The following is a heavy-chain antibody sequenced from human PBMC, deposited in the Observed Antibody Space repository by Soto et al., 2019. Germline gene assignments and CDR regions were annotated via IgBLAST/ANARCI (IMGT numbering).Heavy chain of an antibody. V-gene: IGHV4-59*01. Sequence: SETLSLTCTVSGGSISSYYWSWIRQPPGKGLEWIGYIYYSGSTNYNPSLKSRVTISVDTTKNQFSLKLSSVTAADTAVYYCAKPKYSYGHLYYFDYWGQGTLVTVSS. CDR1: GGSISSYY. CDR2: IYYSGST. D-gene: IGHD5-18*01. CDR3: AKPKYSYGHLYYFDY. J-gene: IGHJ4*02.